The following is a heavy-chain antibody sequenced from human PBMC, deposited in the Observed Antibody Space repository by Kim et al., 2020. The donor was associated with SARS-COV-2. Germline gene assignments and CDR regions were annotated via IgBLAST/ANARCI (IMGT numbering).Heavy chain of an antibody. CDR1: GGSFSGYY. D-gene: IGHD3-10*01. V-gene: IGHV4-34*01. CDR2: INHSGST. CDR3: ASFMVRGVKANDY. Sequence: SETLSLTCAVYGGSFSGYYWSWIRQPPGKGLEWIGEINHSGSTNYNPSLKSRVTISVDTSKNQFSLKLSSVTAADTAVYYCASFMVRGVKANDYWGQGTLVTVSS. J-gene: IGHJ4*02.